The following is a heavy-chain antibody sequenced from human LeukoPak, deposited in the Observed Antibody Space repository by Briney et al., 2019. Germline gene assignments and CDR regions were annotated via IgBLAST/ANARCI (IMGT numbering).Heavy chain of an antibody. J-gene: IGHJ1*01. D-gene: IGHD6-19*01. CDR1: GGSISSGGYY. V-gene: IGHV4-31*03. CDR2: IYYSGST. CDR3: ARVRAVAGPEAYAEYFQH. Sequence: SETLSLTCTVSGGSISSGGYYWSWIHQHPGKGLEWIGYIYYSGSTYYNPSLKSRVTISVDTSKNQFSLKLSSVTAADTAVYYCARVRAVAGPEAYAEYFQHWGQGTLVTVSS.